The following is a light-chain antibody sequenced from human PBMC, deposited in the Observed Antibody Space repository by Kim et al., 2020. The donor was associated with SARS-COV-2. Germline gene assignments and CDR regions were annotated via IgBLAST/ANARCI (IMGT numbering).Light chain of an antibody. J-gene: IGLJ2*01. V-gene: IGLV3-19*01. CDR2: GKN. CDR1: SLRSYY. CDR3: NSRDSSGNFVV. Sequence: LGQAVRITCQGDSLRSYYASWYQQRPGQAPVLVIFGKNNRPSGIPDRFSGSSSGNTASLTITGAQAEDEADYYCNSRDSSGNFVVFGGGTQLTVL.